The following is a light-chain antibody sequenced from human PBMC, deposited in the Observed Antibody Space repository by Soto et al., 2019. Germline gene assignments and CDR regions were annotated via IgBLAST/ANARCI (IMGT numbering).Light chain of an antibody. CDR3: QHFNNFPPT. CDR1: QGISDA. J-gene: IGKJ5*01. Sequence: AVQLTQSPSSLSASVGGTVTITCRASQGISDALAWCQQKPGKSPKLLIFDASTLASGVPSRFSGSGSGTHFTLTISSLQPEDFASYFCQHFNNFPPTFGQGTRREIK. CDR2: DAS. V-gene: IGKV1D-13*01.